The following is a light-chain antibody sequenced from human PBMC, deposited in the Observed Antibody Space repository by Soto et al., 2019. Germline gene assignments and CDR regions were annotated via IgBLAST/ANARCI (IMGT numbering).Light chain of an antibody. J-gene: IGKJ4*01. V-gene: IGKV1-27*01. CDR1: QDISDY. CDR2: VAS. CDR3: QNYNSVPLT. Sequence: DIEMTQSPSSLSAYLGDGVTITCRASQDISDYLAWYQQKPGKGPKLLIYVASTLQSGVPSRFSGGGSGTDFTLIISSLQPEDAATYYCQNYNSVPLTFGGGTKVEIK.